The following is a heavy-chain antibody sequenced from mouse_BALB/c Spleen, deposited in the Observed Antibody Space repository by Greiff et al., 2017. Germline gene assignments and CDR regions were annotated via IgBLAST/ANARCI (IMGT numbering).Heavy chain of an antibody. V-gene: IGHV7-3*02. CDR3: ARHNSHYAMDY. J-gene: IGHJ4*01. CDR1: GFTFTDYY. Sequence: EVKVVESGGGLVQPGGSLRLSCATSGFTFTDYYMSWVRQPPGKALEWLGFIRNKANGYTTEYSASVKGRFTISRDNSQSILYLQMNTLRAEDSATYYCARHNSHYAMDYWGQGTSVTVSS. CDR2: IRNKANGYTT.